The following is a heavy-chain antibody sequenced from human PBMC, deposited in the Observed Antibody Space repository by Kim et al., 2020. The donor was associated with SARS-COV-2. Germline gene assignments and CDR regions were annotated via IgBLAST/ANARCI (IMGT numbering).Heavy chain of an antibody. D-gene: IGHD3-10*01. Sequence: SETLSLTCTVSGGSISSSSYYWGWIRQPPGKGLEWIGSIYYSGSTYYNPSLKSRVTISVDTSKNQFSLKLSSVTAADTAVYYCARRGAGWFGELFFDYWG. V-gene: IGHV4-39*01. CDR2: IYYSGST. J-gene: IGHJ4*01. CDR3: ARRGAGWFGELFFDY. CDR1: GGSISSSSYY.